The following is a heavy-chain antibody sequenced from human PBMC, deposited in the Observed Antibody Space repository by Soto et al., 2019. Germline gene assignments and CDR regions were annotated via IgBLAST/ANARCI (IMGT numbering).Heavy chain of an antibody. V-gene: IGHV4-4*07. CDR1: GGSISSYY. J-gene: IGHJ4*02. Sequence: SETLSLTCTVSGGSISSYYWSWIRQPAGKGLEWIGRIYTSGSTNYNPSLKSRVTMSVDTSKNQFSLKLSSVTAADTAVYYCAREIQWAGIYYFDYWGKGTLVTVS. CDR3: AREIQWAGIYYFDY. CDR2: IYTSGST. D-gene: IGHD2-8*01.